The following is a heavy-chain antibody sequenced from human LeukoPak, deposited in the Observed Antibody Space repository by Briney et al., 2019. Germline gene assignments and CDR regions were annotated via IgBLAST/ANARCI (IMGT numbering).Heavy chain of an antibody. Sequence: SETLSLTCTVSGGSINSYYWSWIRQPPGKGLEWIGYIYYSGSTNYNPSLKSRVTISVDTSKNQFSLKMSSVTAADTAIYYCARHVYYSDRSGYYYYFDFWGQGTLVTVSS. J-gene: IGHJ4*02. V-gene: IGHV4-59*08. CDR2: IYYSGST. CDR1: GGSINSYY. CDR3: ARHVYYSDRSGYYYYFDF. D-gene: IGHD3-22*01.